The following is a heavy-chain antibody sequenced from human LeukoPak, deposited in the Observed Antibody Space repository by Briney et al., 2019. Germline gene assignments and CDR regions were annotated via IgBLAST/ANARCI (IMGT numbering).Heavy chain of an antibody. CDR1: GYTFTGYY. CDR3: ATTGASTHYYYYYMDV. CDR2: INPNSGGT. V-gene: IGHV1-2*02. J-gene: IGHJ6*03. D-gene: IGHD1-14*01. Sequence: ASVKVSCKASGYTFTGYYMHWVRQAPGQGLEWMGWINPNSGGTNYAQKFQGRVTMTRDTSISTAYMELSRLRSEDTAVYYCATTGASTHYYYYYMDVWGKGTTVTVSS.